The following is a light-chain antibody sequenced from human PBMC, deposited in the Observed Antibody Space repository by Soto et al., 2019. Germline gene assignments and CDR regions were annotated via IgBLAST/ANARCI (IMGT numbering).Light chain of an antibody. CDR2: RAS. CDR3: QQYNNWPGT. Sequence: IVMTQSPATLSVSPGERATLSCRASQNIYSNVAWYQQRPGQAPRLLIYRASTRAPGIPARFSGSGSGTEFTLTISSLQSEDFAVYYCQQYNNWPGTFGQGTKVDIK. J-gene: IGKJ1*01. V-gene: IGKV3-15*01. CDR1: QNIYSN.